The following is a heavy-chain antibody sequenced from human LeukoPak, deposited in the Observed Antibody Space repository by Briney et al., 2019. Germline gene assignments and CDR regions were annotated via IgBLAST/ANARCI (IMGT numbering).Heavy chain of an antibody. D-gene: IGHD6-19*01. CDR2: IYYSGST. CDR3: ARLDSSGWSFFDY. V-gene: IGHV4-39*07. J-gene: IGHJ4*02. CDR1: GGSISSSSYY. Sequence: SETLSFTCTVSGGSISSSSYYWGRIRQPPGKGLEWIGSIYYSGSTNYNPSLKSRVTISVDTSKNQFSLKLSSVTAADTAVYYCARLDSSGWSFFDYWGQGTLVTVSS.